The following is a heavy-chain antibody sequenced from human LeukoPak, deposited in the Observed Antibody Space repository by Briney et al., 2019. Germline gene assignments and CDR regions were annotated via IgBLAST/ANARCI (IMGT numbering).Heavy chain of an antibody. J-gene: IGHJ5*02. D-gene: IGHD2-2*01. CDR1: GGSFSGYY. Sequence: SETLSLTCAVYGGSFSGYYWSWIRQPPGKRLEWIGEINHSGSTNYNPSLKSRVTISVDTSKNQFSLKLSSVTAADTAVYYCARSRLICSSTSCYSFWFDPWGQGTLVTVSS. CDR3: ARSRLICSSTSCYSFWFDP. CDR2: INHSGST. V-gene: IGHV4-34*01.